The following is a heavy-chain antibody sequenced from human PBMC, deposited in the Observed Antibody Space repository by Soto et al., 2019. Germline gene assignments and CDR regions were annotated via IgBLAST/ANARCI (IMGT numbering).Heavy chain of an antibody. V-gene: IGHV4-4*07. J-gene: IGHJ4*02. CDR3: ARGDRSGSNYTIDY. Sequence: SETLSLTCTVSGGSISNYYWSWIRQPAGKGLEWIGRIYSSGSTNYSPSLESRVTMSVDTSNNQFSLKLSSVTAADTAVYYCARGDRSGSNYTIDYWGQGTLVTVSS. CDR2: IYSSGST. D-gene: IGHD3-10*01. CDR1: GGSISNYY.